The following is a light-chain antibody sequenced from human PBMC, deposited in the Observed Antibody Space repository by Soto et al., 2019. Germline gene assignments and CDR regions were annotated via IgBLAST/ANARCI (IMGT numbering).Light chain of an antibody. Sequence: AIRMTQFPSSFSASTGDRVTITCRASQGISSYLAWYQQKPGKAPKLLIYAASTLQSGVPSRFSGSGSGTDFTLTISCLQSEDFATYYCQQYYSYVITFGQGTRLEIK. CDR2: AAS. J-gene: IGKJ5*01. V-gene: IGKV1-8*01. CDR1: QGISSY. CDR3: QQYYSYVIT.